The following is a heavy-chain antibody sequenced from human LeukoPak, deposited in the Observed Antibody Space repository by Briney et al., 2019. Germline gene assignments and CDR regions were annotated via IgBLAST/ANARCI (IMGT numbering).Heavy chain of an antibody. CDR1: GFTFSDSW. D-gene: IGHD5-12*01. V-gene: IGHV3-74*01. CDR3: ARGGYSGSYYRFS. J-gene: IGHJ4*02. Sequence: GGSLRLSCAASGFTFSDSWMHWVRQVPGKGPEWLSRTSKDGSDTDYAASVKGRVTASRDNAKNTVYLEMSSLRPDDTALYYCARGGYSGSYYRFSWGRGTLVTVAS. CDR2: TSKDGSDT.